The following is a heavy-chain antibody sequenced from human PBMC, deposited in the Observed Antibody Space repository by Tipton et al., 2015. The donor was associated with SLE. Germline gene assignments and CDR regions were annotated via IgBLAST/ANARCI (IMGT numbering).Heavy chain of an antibody. Sequence: SLRLSCAASGFTFSSYGMHWVRQAPGKGLEWVAFIRYDGSNKYYADSVKGRFTISRDNSKNTLYLQMNSLRAEDTAVYYCAKGLDVRDGYTLRYWGQGTLVTVSS. V-gene: IGHV3-30*02. CDR1: GFTFSSYG. J-gene: IGHJ4*02. CDR2: IRYDGSNK. CDR3: AKGLDVRDGYTLRY. D-gene: IGHD5-24*01.